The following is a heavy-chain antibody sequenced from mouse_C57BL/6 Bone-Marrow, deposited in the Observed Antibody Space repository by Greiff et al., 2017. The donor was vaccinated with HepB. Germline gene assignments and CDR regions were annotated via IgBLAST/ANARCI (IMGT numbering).Heavy chain of an antibody. V-gene: IGHV1-53*01. CDR3: ARWDTTVVAWYFDV. J-gene: IGHJ1*03. Sequence: QVQLKQPGTELVKPGASVKLSCKASGYTFTSYWMHWVKQRPGQGLEWIGNINPSNGGTNYNEKFKSKATLTVDKSSSTAYMQLSSLTSEDSAVYYCARWDTTVVAWYFDVWGTGTTVTVSS. CDR2: INPSNGGT. CDR1: GYTFTSYW. D-gene: IGHD1-1*01.